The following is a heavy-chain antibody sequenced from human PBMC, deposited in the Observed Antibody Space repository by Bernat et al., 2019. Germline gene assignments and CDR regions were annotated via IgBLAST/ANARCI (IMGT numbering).Heavy chain of an antibody. CDR3: AREAGYCSGGSCYSAIDY. D-gene: IGHD2-15*01. J-gene: IGHJ4*02. CDR2: IYYSGST. CDR1: GGSISSYY. Sequence: QVQLQESGPGLVKPSETLSLTCTVSGGSISSYYWSWIRQPPGKGLEWIGYIYYSGSTNYNPSLKSRVTISVDTSKNQFSLKLSSVTAADTAVYYCAREAGYCSGGSCYSAIDYWGQGTLVTVSS. V-gene: IGHV4-59*01.